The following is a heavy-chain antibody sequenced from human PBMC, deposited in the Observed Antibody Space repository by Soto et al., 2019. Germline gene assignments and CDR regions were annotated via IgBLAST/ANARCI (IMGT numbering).Heavy chain of an antibody. V-gene: IGHV3-30*18. Sequence: QVQLVESGGGVVQPGRSLRLSCAASGFTFSTYAMHWVRQAPGKGLEWVAVISYDGRNEYYADSVKGRFTISRDNSKNTLYLQMNSLRAEDTAVYYCAKDLYYYDSSGPNDYWGQGILVTGSS. D-gene: IGHD3-22*01. J-gene: IGHJ4*02. CDR2: ISYDGRNE. CDR3: AKDLYYYDSSGPNDY. CDR1: GFTFSTYA.